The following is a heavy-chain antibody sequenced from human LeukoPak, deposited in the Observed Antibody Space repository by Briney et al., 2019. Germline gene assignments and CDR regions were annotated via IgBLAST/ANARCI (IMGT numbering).Heavy chain of an antibody. D-gene: IGHD3-9*01. J-gene: IGHJ5*02. CDR2: IYYSGST. Sequence: SETLSLTCTVSGGSVSSNRYYWGWIRQPPGKGLEWIGSIYYSGSTYYNPSLKSRVTISVDTSRNQFSLKLSSVTAADTAVYYCARRSDSLGFDPWGQGTLVTVSS. V-gene: IGHV4-39*01. CDR3: ARRSDSLGFDP. CDR1: GGSVSSNRYY.